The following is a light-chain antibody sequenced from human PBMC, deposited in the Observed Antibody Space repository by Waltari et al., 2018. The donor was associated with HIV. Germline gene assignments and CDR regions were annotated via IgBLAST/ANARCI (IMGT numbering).Light chain of an antibody. V-gene: IGLV3-9*01. Sequence: SYELTQPLSVSVALGQTDNITCGGNNIGFKNVHWYQQKPGQAHMLVIYRDSNRPSGIPELFSVSNSENTATLTISRAQAGDEAYYYCQVWDSSTVVFGGGTKLTVL. CDR3: QVWDSSTVV. J-gene: IGLJ2*01. CDR2: RDS. CDR1: NIGFKN.